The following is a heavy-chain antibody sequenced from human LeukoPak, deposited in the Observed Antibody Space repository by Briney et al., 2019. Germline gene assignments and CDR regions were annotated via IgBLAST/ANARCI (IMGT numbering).Heavy chain of an antibody. Sequence: ASVTVSCKASGYTFTSYAMNWVRQAPGQGLEWMGWINTNTGNPTYAQGFTGRFVFSLDTSVSTAYLQISSLKAEDTAVYYCAREFPSTAMVTGNFDYWGQGTLVTVSS. CDR2: INTNTGNP. CDR1: GYTFTSYA. D-gene: IGHD5-18*01. V-gene: IGHV7-4-1*02. CDR3: AREFPSTAMVTGNFDY. J-gene: IGHJ4*02.